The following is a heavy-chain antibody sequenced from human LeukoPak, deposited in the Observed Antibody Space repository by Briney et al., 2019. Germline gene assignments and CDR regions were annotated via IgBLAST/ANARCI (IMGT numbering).Heavy chain of an antibody. CDR3: ARDHGSAYYRAPRH. J-gene: IGHJ4*02. D-gene: IGHD3-10*01. CDR2: INPSGGST. Sequence: ASVKVSCKASGYIFTNYYMHWVRQAPGQGLEWMGTINPSGGSTTYAQKLQGRVTMTRDTSTSTVYMELSSLRSEDTAVYYCARDHGSAYYRAPRHWGQGTLVTVSS. CDR1: GYIFTNYY. V-gene: IGHV1-46*01.